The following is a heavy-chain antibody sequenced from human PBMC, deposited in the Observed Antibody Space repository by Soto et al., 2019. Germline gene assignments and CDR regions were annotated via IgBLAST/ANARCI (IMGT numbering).Heavy chain of an antibody. CDR1: RSTLNDIS. V-gene: IGHV1-24*01. J-gene: IGHJ3*02. CDR2: XDPEDXET. Sequence: XPVKVSCKVSRSTLNDISMHWVRKAPGKGLEWMGGXDPEDXETIYAQKLQGXVTMTEDTXTDTEYMELSSLRSEDKAVYYCATDDGYWDFDIWGQGTMVTV. CDR3: ATDDGYWDFDI. D-gene: IGHD2-2*03.